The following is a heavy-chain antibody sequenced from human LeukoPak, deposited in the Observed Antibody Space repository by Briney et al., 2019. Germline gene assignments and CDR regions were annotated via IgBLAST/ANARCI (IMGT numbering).Heavy chain of an antibody. J-gene: IGHJ4*02. CDR1: GFTFSSYW. CDR2: INSDGSST. CDR3: ARGVLPGAIEWSLDY. V-gene: IGHV3-74*01. D-gene: IGHD2-2*02. Sequence: PGGSLRLSCAASGFTFSSYWMHWVRQAPGKGLVWVSRINSDGSSTSYADSVKGRFTISRDNAKNTLYLQVNSLRAEDTAVYYCARGVLPGAIEWSLDYWGQGTLVTVSS.